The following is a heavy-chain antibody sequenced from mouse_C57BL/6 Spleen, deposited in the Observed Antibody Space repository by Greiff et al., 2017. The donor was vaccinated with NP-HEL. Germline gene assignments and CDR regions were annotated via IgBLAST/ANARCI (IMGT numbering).Heavy chain of an antibody. D-gene: IGHD2-4*01. CDR3: ARERLRRAMDD. V-gene: IGHV1-50*01. J-gene: IGHJ4*01. Sequence: VQLQQPGAELVKPGASVKLSCKASGYTFTSYWMQWVKQRPGQGLEWIGEIDPSDSYTNYNQKFKGKATLTVDTSSSTAYMQLSSLTSEDSAVYYCARERLRRAMDDWGQGTSVTVSS. CDR1: GYTFTSYW. CDR2: IDPSDSYT.